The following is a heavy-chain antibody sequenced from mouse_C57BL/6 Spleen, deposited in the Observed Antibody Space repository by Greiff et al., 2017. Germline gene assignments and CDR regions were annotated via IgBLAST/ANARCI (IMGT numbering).Heavy chain of an antibody. CDR1: GYTFTDYY. D-gene: IGHD2-1*01. J-gene: IGHJ2*01. CDR2: IYPGGGYT. CDR3: ARVDGNGDGDDFDY. Sequence: QVQLQQSGAELVRPGASVKLSCKASGYTFTDYYIHWVKQRPGQGLEWIGRIYPGGGYTYYNQKFKGKATLTAEKSSSTAYLRLSSLTSEDSAVYFGARVDGNGDGDDFDYWGQGTTVTVSS. V-gene: IGHV1-76*01.